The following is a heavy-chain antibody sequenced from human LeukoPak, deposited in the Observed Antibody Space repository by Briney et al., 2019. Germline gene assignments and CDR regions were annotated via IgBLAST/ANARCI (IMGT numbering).Heavy chain of an antibody. Sequence: GGSLRLSCAASGFTFRNYEMNWVRQAPGKGLVWVSRFNPDGSNISYADSVKGRFTISRDSARNTLFLQMNSLRAEDTAVYYCVRSSGWPDYWGQGTLVTVSS. CDR2: FNPDGSNI. CDR1: GFTFRNYE. J-gene: IGHJ4*02. CDR3: VRSSGWPDY. V-gene: IGHV3-74*01. D-gene: IGHD6-19*01.